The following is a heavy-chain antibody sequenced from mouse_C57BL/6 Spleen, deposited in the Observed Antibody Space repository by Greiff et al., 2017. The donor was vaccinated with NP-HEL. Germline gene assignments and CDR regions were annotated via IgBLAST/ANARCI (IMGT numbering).Heavy chain of an antibody. V-gene: IGHV1-69*01. CDR1: GYTFTSYW. CDR3: ARRSVYDEYFDV. Sequence: QVQLQQPGAELVMPGASVKLSCKASGYTFTSYWMHWVKQRPGQGLEWIGDIDPSDSYTNYNQKFKGKSTLTVDKSSSTAYMQLSSLTSEDSAFYYCARRSVYDEYFDVWGTGTTLTVSS. CDR2: IDPSDSYT. D-gene: IGHD2-12*01. J-gene: IGHJ1*03.